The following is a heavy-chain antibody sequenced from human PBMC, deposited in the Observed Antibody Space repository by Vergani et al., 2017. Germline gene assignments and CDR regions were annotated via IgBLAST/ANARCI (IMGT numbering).Heavy chain of an antibody. CDR2: IYYSGST. CDR1: GGSIRSSSYY. J-gene: IGHJ5*02. D-gene: IGHD6-13*01. V-gene: IGHV4-39*01. Sequence: QLQLQESGPGLVKPSETLSLTCTVSGGSIRSSSYYWGWIRQPPGKGLEWIGSIYYSGSTYYNPSLKSRVTISVDTSKNQFSLKLSSVTAADTAVYYCARLAAAGTRWFDPWGQGTLVTVSS. CDR3: ARLAAAGTRWFDP.